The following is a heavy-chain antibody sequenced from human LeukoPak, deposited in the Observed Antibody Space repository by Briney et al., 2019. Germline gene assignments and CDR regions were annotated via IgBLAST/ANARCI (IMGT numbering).Heavy chain of an antibody. CDR3: ARLSHIAKAGAYSYHSLTI. D-gene: IGHD6-13*01. V-gene: IGHV4-59*08. J-gene: IGHJ6*02. Sequence: SETLSLTCSVSGGSISDNSWSWIRRPPGKGLEWIGHIHYTGSTDYNPSLKSRVTLSLDTPKNQFSLKVSSVTAADTAVYYCARLSHIAKAGAYSYHSLTIWSQGTTVTVSS. CDR1: GGSISDNS. CDR2: IHYTGST.